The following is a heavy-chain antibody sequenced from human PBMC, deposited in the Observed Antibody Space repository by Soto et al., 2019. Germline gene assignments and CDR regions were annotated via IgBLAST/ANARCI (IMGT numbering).Heavy chain of an antibody. V-gene: IGHV4-31*02. Sequence: SETLSLTCTVSGDSISSGGYYWSWIRQHPGKGLEWIGYIYDNGGAYYSPSLKGRVVISVDRSENQFSLRLSSVTAADTAVYYCARVKGGTTRRAFDSWGQGTLVTV. CDR3: ARVKGGTTRRAFDS. D-gene: IGHD1-7*01. CDR2: IYDNGGA. CDR1: GDSISSGGYY. J-gene: IGHJ4*02.